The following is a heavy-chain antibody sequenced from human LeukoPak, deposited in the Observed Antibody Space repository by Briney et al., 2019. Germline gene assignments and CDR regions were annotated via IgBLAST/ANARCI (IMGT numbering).Heavy chain of an antibody. Sequence: GGSLRLSCAASGFTFSSYALSWVRQAPEKGLEWVSGISGSGSSTYYADSVKGRFTISRDNPKNTLYLQTNSLRAEDTAVYYCAKTLTVYAFDYWGQGTLVTVSS. CDR3: AKTLTVYAFDY. V-gene: IGHV3-23*01. CDR1: GFTFSSYA. CDR2: ISGSGSST. J-gene: IGHJ4*02. D-gene: IGHD2-8*01.